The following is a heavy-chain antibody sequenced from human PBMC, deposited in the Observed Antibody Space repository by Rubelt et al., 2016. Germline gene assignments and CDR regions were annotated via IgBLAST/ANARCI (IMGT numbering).Heavy chain of an antibody. V-gene: IGHV3-53*04. CDR1: GFTVSSNY. Sequence: VQLLESGGGLVQPGGSLRLSCAASGFTVSSNYMSWVRQAPGKGLEWVSVIYSGGSTYYADSVKGRFTISRHNSKNTLYLQMNSLRAEDTAGYYCARGPSGNSITIFGVVTLWDWGQGTLVTVSS. CDR3: ARGPSGNSITIFGVVTLWD. D-gene: IGHD3-3*01. CDR2: IYSGGST. J-gene: IGHJ4*02.